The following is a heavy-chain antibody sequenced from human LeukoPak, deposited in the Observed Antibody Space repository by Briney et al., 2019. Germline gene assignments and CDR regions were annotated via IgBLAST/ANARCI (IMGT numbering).Heavy chain of an antibody. CDR1: GGSISSYY. CDR2: IYYSGST. D-gene: IGHD6-19*01. Sequence: PSETLSLTCTVSGGSISSYYWSWIRQPPGKGLEWIGYIYYSGSTNYNPSLKSRVTISVDTSKNQFSLKLSSVTAADTAVYYCAREIAVAGTFDYWGQGTLVTVSS. J-gene: IGHJ4*02. CDR3: AREIAVAGTFDY. V-gene: IGHV4-59*01.